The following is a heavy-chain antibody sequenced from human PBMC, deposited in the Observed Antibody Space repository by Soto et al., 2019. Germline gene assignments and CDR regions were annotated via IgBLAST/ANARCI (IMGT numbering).Heavy chain of an antibody. V-gene: IGHV4-31*03. J-gene: IGHJ6*02. CDR1: GGSISSGGFY. Sequence: PSETLSLTCTVSGGSISSGGFYWSWIRQHPGKGLEFIGYIISIGSTNYNPSLKSRVTISVDTSKNQFSLKLSSVTAADTAVYYCAGYYGSEYYHYGMAVWGQGTTVTVSS. D-gene: IGHD3-10*01. CDR3: AGYYGSEYYHYGMAV. CDR2: IISIGST.